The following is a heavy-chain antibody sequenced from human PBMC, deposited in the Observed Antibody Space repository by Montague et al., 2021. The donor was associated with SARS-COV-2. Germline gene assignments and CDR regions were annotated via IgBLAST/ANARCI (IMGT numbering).Heavy chain of an antibody. CDR1: GGSFSGYY. V-gene: IGHV4-34*01. CDR2: INHSGST. D-gene: IGHD1-7*01. J-gene: IGHJ6*02. Sequence: SETLSLTCAVYGGSFSGYYWSWIRQPQGKGLEWNGEINHSGSTNYNPYLKSRVTISVDTSKNKFSLKLSSVTAADTAVYYCARGRTGTTFYYYYYYGMDVWGQGTTVTVSS. CDR3: ARGRTGTTFYYYYYYGMDV.